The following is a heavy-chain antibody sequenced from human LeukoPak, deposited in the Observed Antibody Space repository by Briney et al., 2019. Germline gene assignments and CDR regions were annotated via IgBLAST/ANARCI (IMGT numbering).Heavy chain of an antibody. CDR2: ISSSGSTI. CDR3: ARDPESMVRGWFDP. D-gene: IGHD3-10*01. Sequence: QPGGSLRLSCAASGFTFSSHEMNWVRQAPGKGLEWVSYISSSGSTIYYADSVKGRFTISRDNAKNSPYLQMNSLRAEDTAVYYCARDPESMVRGWFDPWGQGTLVTVSS. V-gene: IGHV3-48*03. J-gene: IGHJ5*02. CDR1: GFTFSSHE.